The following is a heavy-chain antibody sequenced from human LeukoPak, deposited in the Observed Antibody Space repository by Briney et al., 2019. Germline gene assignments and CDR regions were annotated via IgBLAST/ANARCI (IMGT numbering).Heavy chain of an antibody. J-gene: IGHJ4*02. D-gene: IGHD3-22*01. Sequence: PSETLSLTCTVSGGSISSGGYYWSWIRQHPGKGLEWIGYIYYSGSTYKHPSLKSRVTISVDTSKNQFSLKLSSVTAADTAVYYCARGSYYYDSSGYYRFDYWGQGTLVTVSS. CDR2: IYYSGST. CDR3: ARGSYYYDSSGYYRFDY. CDR1: GGSISSGGYY. V-gene: IGHV4-31*03.